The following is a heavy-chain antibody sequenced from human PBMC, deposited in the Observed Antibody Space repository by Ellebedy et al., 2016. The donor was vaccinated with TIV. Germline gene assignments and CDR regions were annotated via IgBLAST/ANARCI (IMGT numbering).Heavy chain of an antibody. CDR1: GGSISSSSYY. Sequence: GSLRLSXTVSGGSISSSSYYWGWIRQPPGKGLEWIGSIYYSGSTYYNPSLKSRVTISVDTSKNQFSLKLSSVTAADTAVYYCARGIVDTAMQYYYYYYGMDVWGQGTTVTVSS. V-gene: IGHV4-39*07. J-gene: IGHJ6*02. CDR3: ARGIVDTAMQYYYYYYGMDV. D-gene: IGHD5-18*01. CDR2: IYYSGST.